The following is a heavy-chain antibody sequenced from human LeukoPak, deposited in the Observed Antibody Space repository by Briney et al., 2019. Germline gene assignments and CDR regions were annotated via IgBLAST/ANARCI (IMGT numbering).Heavy chain of an antibody. CDR1: GYIFTGYY. V-gene: IGHV1-2*02. J-gene: IGHJ6*03. Sequence: ASVTVSCKASGYIFTGYYMHWVRQAPGQGLEWMAWINPNSGDTNYAQKFQGRVTMTRDTSIRTAYTELSRLRPDDTAVYYCARSDYYYYYMDVWGKGTTVTVSS. CDR2: INPNSGDT. CDR3: ARSDYYYYYMDV.